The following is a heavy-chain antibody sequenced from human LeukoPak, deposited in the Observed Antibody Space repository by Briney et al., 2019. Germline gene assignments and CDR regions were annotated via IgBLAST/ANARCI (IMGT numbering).Heavy chain of an antibody. CDR3: TTDEGGSSPDY. J-gene: IGHJ4*02. D-gene: IGHD1-26*01. CDR1: GFTFSNAW. CDR2: IKSKTDGGTT. Sequence: GGSLRLSCAASGFTFSNAWMSWVRQAPGKGLEWVGRIKSKTDGGTTDYAAPVKGRFTISRDDSKNTLYLQMNSLKTEDTAVCYCTTDEGGSSPDYWGQGTLVTVSS. V-gene: IGHV3-15*01.